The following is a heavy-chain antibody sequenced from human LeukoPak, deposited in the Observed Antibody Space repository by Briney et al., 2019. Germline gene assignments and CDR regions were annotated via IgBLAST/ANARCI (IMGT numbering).Heavy chain of an antibody. D-gene: IGHD3-9*01. CDR3: AKHASYDILFDP. Sequence: GVPLTLSCIACGFTLCSYPILCVRHATQEALVWGSAISGSGGSTYYTDSVKGRFTISRDNSKNTLYLQMNSLRAEDTAVYYCAKHASYDILFDPWGQGTLVTVSS. CDR1: GFTLCSYP. CDR2: ISGSGGST. J-gene: IGHJ5*02. V-gene: IGHV3-23*01.